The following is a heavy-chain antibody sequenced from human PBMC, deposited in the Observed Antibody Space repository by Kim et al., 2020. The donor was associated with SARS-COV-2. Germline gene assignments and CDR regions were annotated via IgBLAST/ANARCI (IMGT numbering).Heavy chain of an antibody. CDR3: AKYSGSYFDN. CDR2: TA. D-gene: IGHD1-26*01. V-gene: IGHV1-69*01. J-gene: IGHJ4*02. Sequence: TAKYAQKVQGRVTITADGSTSTAYMELSSLRSEDAAVYYCAKYSGSYFDNWGQGTLVTVSS.